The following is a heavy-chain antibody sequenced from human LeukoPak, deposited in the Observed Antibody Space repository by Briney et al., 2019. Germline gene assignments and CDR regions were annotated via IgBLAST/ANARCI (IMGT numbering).Heavy chain of an antibody. D-gene: IGHD3-10*01. CDR2: ISGRGSST. J-gene: IGHJ6*02. CDR3: ASHRDYYGSGSYGVGPYYYYGMDV. Sequence: GGSLRLSSAAYGFTFSSYAMSWVRQAAGKGLGWVSAISGRGSSTYYADSVKGRFTISRDNSKNTLYLQMNSLRAEDTAVYYCASHRDYYGSGSYGVGPYYYYGMDVWGQGTTVTVSS. CDR1: GFTFSSYA. V-gene: IGHV3-23*01.